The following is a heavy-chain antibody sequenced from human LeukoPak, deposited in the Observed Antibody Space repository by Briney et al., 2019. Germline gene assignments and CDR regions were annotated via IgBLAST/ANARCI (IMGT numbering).Heavy chain of an antibody. V-gene: IGHV7-4-1*02. J-gene: IGHJ6*02. CDR1: GYTFTTYD. CDR3: ARSRVVSEYYFYYGLDV. D-gene: IGHD4-23*01. Sequence: ASVKVSCKAFGYTFTTYDINWVRQAPGQGLEWMGWINTNTGNPTYVQGFTGRFVSSLDTSVSTAYLQISSLKAEDTAVYYCARSRVVSEYYFYYGLDVWGQGTTVTVSS. CDR2: INTNTGNP.